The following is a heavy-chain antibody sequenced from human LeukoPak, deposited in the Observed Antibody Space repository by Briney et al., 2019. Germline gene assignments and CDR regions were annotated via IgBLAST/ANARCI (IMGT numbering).Heavy chain of an antibody. V-gene: IGHV3-30*03. Sequence: GGSLRLSCAASGFTFSSYGMHWVRQAPGKGLEWVAVISYDGSNKYYADSVKGRFTISRDNSKNTLYLQMNSLRAEDTAVYYCARDGKVGTDPNGYSSSSGGYYYYGMDVWGQGTTVTVSS. J-gene: IGHJ6*02. CDR3: ARDGKVGTDPNGYSSSSGGYYYYGMDV. CDR1: GFTFSSYG. D-gene: IGHD6-6*01. CDR2: ISYDGSNK.